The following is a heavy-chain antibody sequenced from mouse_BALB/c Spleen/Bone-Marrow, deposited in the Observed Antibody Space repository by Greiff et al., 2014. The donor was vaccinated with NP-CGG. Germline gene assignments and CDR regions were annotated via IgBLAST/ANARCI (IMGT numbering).Heavy chain of an antibody. Sequence: VQLQQSGAELARPGASVKLSCKASGYTFTDYYINWVKQRTGQGLEWIGEIYPGSGNTYYNEKFKGKATLTADKSSSTAYMQLSSLTSEDSAVYFCAKGGYGSSYVRYYAMDYWGQGTSVTASS. CDR1: GYTFTDYY. J-gene: IGHJ4*01. CDR2: IYPGSGNT. V-gene: IGHV1-77*01. CDR3: AKGGYGSSYVRYYAMDY. D-gene: IGHD1-1*01.